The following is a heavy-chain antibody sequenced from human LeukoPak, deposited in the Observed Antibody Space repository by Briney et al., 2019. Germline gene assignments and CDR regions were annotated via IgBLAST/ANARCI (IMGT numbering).Heavy chain of an antibody. V-gene: IGHV3-21*01. CDR2: ISSSSSYI. CDR3: ASYDPSFSFDY. Sequence: GGSLRLSCAASGFTFSSYSMNWVRQAPGKGLEWVSSISSSSSYIYYADSVKGRFTISRDNAKNSLYLQMNSLRAEDTAVYYCASYDPSFSFDYWGQGTLVTVSS. CDR1: GFTFSSYS. D-gene: IGHD2-2*01. J-gene: IGHJ4*02.